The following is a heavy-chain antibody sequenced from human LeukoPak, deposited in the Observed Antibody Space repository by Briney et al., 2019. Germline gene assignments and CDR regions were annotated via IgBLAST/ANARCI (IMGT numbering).Heavy chain of an antibody. D-gene: IGHD3-22*01. CDR3: ARHYPGDYYDSSGYWNAFDI. V-gene: IGHV4-59*01. Sequence: SETLSLTCTVSGGSISSYYWSWIRQPPGKGLEWIGYIYYSGSTNYNPSLKSRVTISVDTSKNQFSLKLSSVTAADTAVYYCARHYPGDYYDSSGYWNAFDIWGQGTMVTVSP. CDR2: IYYSGST. CDR1: GGSISSYY. J-gene: IGHJ3*02.